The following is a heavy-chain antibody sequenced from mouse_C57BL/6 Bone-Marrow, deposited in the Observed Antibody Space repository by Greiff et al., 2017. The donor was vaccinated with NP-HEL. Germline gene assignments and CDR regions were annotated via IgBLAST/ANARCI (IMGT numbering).Heavy chain of an antibody. V-gene: IGHV14-4*01. D-gene: IGHD1-1*02. CDR2: IDPANGDT. J-gene: IGHJ1*03. CDR3: SNYGRYVDV. Sequence: VQLKESGAELVRPGASVKLSCTASGFNIKDDYMHWVKQRPEQGLEWIGWIDPANGDTEYASKFQGKATITADTSSNTAYLQLSSLTSEDTAVYYCSNYGRYVDVWGTGTTVTVSS. CDR1: GFNIKDDY.